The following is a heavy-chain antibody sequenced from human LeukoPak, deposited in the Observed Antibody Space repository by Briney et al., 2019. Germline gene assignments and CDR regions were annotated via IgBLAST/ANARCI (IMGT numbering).Heavy chain of an antibody. D-gene: IGHD2-15*01. CDR3: ARGWFYAFDI. Sequence: PGGSLRLSCAASGFTFRSYAMHWVRQAPGKGLEWVAVISYDGSNKYYADSVKGRFTISRDNSKNMLYLQMNSLRAEDTAAYSCARGWFYAFDIWGQGTMVTVSS. V-gene: IGHV3-30-3*01. CDR2: ISYDGSNK. CDR1: GFTFRSYA. J-gene: IGHJ3*02.